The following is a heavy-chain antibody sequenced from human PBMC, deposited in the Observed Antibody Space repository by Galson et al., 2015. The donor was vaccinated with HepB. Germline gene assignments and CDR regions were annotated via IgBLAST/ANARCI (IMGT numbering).Heavy chain of an antibody. Sequence: SVKVSCKASGGTFSSYAISWVRQAPGQGLEWMGGIIPIFGTANYAQKFQGRVTITADESTSTAYMELSSLRSEDTAVYYCAILGLGYCSSTSCYLMHDAFDIWGQGTMATVSS. CDR3: AILGLGYCSSTSCYLMHDAFDI. CDR2: IIPIFGTA. CDR1: GGTFSSYA. V-gene: IGHV1-69*13. J-gene: IGHJ3*02. D-gene: IGHD2-2*01.